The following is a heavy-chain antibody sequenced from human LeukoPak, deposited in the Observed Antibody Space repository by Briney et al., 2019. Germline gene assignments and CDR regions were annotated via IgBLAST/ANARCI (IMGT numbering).Heavy chain of an antibody. CDR1: GFTFSSDW. V-gene: IGHV3-7*03. Sequence: GGSLRLSCVASGFTFSSDWMNWVRQAPGKGLEWVANINQGGSVKNYVDSVKGRFTISRDNAKNSLYLQMNSLRAEDTAVYYVGLGGSYYPVWGQGTLVTVSS. D-gene: IGHD1-26*01. CDR3: GLGGSYYPV. CDR2: INQGGSVK. J-gene: IGHJ4*02.